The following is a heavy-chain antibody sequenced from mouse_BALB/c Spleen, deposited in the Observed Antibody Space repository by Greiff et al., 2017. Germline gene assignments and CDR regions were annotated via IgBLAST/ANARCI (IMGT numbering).Heavy chain of an antibody. CDR3: IPIYYGNYEVFAY. CDR1: GYSFTSYW. D-gene: IGHD2-1*01. Sequence: EVQLQQSGTVLARPGASVKMSCKASGYSFTSYWMHWVKQRPGQGLEWIGAIYPGNSDTSYNQKFKGKAKLTAVTSASTAYMELSSLTNEDSAVYYCIPIYYGNYEVFAYWGQGTLVTVSA. CDR2: IYPGNSDT. V-gene: IGHV1-5*01. J-gene: IGHJ3*01.